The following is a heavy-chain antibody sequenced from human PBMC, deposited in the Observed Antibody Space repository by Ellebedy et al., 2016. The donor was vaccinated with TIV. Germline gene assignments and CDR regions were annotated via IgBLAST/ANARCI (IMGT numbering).Heavy chain of an antibody. CDR1: GFSLNTHGMG. CDR3: VHRLGRWLAIDY. V-gene: IGHV2-5*01. CDR2: IFWSDDK. J-gene: IGHJ4*02. D-gene: IGHD6-19*01. Sequence: SGPTLVKPTETLTLTCTFSGFSLNTHGMGVGWIRQPPGTAPEWLALIFWSDDKRFSPSLESRLTITKDTSNNQVVLTMTDVDPVDTGTYYCVHRLGRWLAIDYWGEGIRVTVSS.